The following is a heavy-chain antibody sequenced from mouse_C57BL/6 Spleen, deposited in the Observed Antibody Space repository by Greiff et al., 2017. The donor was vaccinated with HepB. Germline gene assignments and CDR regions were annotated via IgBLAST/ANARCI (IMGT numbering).Heavy chain of an antibody. J-gene: IGHJ3*01. V-gene: IGHV1-26*01. CDR1: GYTFTDYY. D-gene: IGHD1-1*01. CDR2: INPNNGGT. CDR3: ARGAYGSFAY. Sequence: VQPQQSGPELVKPGASVKISCKASGYTFTDYYINWVKQSHGKSLEWIGDINPNNGGTSYNQKFKGKATLTVDKSSSTAYMELRSLTSEDSAVYYCARGAYGSFAYWGQGTLVTVSA.